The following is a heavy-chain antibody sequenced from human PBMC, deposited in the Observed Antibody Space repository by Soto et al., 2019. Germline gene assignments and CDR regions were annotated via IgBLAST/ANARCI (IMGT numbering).Heavy chain of an antibody. D-gene: IGHD3-10*01. CDR3: ARAGGYYGSGSSYYYGMDV. CDR1: GFTFSSYI. V-gene: IGHV3-48*02. CDR2: ISSSSSTI. J-gene: IGHJ6*02. Sequence: EVQLVESGGGLVQPGGSLRRSCAASGFTFSSYIMNWVRQAPGKGLEWVSYISSSSSTIYYADSVKGRFTISRDNAKNSLYLQMNTLRDEDTAVYYCARAGGYYGSGSSYYYGMDVWGQGTTVTVSS.